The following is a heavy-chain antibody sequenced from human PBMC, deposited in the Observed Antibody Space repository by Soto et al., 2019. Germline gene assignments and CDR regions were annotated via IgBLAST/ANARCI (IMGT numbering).Heavy chain of an antibody. CDR2: IDPSDSYT. J-gene: IGHJ3*02. D-gene: IGHD3-22*01. Sequence: RGESLKISCKGSGYSFTSYWISWVRQMPGKGLEWMGRIDPSDSYTNYSPSFQGHVTISADKSISTAYLQWSSLKASDTAMYYCARRAHYYDSSGYYYVAFDIWGQGTMVTVPS. CDR3: ARRAHYYDSSGYYYVAFDI. V-gene: IGHV5-10-1*01. CDR1: GYSFTSYW.